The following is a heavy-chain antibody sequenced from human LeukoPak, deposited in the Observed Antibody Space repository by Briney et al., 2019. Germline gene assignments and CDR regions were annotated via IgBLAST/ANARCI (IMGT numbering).Heavy chain of an antibody. CDR1: GFTFSSYA. Sequence: GGSLRLSCAASGFTFSSYAMSWVRQAPGEGLEWVSAISGSGGSTYYADSVKGRFTISRDNSKNTLYLQMNSLRAEDTAVYYCAKALWFGEYYFDYWGQGTLVTVSS. CDR3: AKALWFGEYYFDY. J-gene: IGHJ4*02. V-gene: IGHV3-23*01. D-gene: IGHD3-10*01. CDR2: ISGSGGST.